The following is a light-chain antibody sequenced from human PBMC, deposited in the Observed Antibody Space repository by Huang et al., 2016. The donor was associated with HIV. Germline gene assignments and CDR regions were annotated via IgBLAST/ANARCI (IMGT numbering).Light chain of an antibody. CDR2: EAS. CDR3: QQYNDWSAVT. Sequence: EIVMTQSPATLSVSPGERATLSCRASQNIGGSLAWYQTKPGQAPRLLIYEASTRATGIPARLSGSESGTDFTLTISSLQSEDFAVYYCQQYNDWSAVTFGGGTKVEI. J-gene: IGKJ4*01. CDR1: QNIGGS. V-gene: IGKV3-15*01.